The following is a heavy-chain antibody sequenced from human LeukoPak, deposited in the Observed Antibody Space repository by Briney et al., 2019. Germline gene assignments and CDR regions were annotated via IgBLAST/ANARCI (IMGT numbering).Heavy chain of an antibody. CDR2: ISYDGTKQ. Sequence: GALRLPCAALGFLFHNYAIHRVRPAPGQGLEWGAFISYDGTKQQFADSVKGRFTISRDNYKSTLYLQIDNLRPEDTAVFYCTRENPKFSYDSDNYFDDWGQGSLVTVSS. J-gene: IGHJ4*02. V-gene: IGHV3-30*04. D-gene: IGHD3-22*01. CDR3: TRENPKFSYDSDNYFDD. CDR1: GFLFHNYA.